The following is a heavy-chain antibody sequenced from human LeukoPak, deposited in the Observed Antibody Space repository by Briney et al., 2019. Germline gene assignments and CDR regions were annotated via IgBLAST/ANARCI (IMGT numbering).Heavy chain of an antibody. D-gene: IGHD1-7*01. CDR1: GYTFTGYY. Sequence: GASVKVSYKASGYTFTGYYMHWVRQAPGQGLEWMGWINPNSGGTNYAQKFQGRVTMTRDTSISTAYMELSRLRSDDTAVYYCARVRTGTTVYMDVWGKGTTVTVSS. CDR3: ARVRTGTTVYMDV. CDR2: INPNSGGT. V-gene: IGHV1-2*02. J-gene: IGHJ6*03.